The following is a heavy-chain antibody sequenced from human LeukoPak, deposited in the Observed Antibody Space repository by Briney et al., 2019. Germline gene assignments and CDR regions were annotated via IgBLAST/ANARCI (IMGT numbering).Heavy chain of an antibody. J-gene: IGHJ4*02. CDR2: INHSGST. CDR1: GGSFSGYY. CDR3: ARGFYHLDY. V-gene: IGHV4-34*01. D-gene: IGHD2/OR15-2a*01. Sequence: SETLSLTCAVYGGSFSGYYWSWIRQPPGKGLEWIGEINHSGSTNYNPSLKSRVTISVDTSKNQFSLKLSSVTAADTAVYYCARGFYHLDYWGQGTLVTVSS.